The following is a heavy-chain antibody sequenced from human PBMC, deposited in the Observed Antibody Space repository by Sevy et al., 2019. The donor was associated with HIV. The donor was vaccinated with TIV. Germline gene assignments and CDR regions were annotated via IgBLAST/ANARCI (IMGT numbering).Heavy chain of an antibody. D-gene: IGHD5-12*01. V-gene: IGHV4-39*01. J-gene: IGHJ4*02. CDR3: ARIGRDGYNSFSDY. CDR2: IFYNWNT. Sequence: SETLSLTCTVSGDSISSSNYYWGWIRQPPGKGLEWIGSIFYNWNTYYHPSLKSRVTMSVDTSKNQFSLKLSSVTAADTAVYYCARIGRDGYNSFSDYWGRGILVTVSS. CDR1: GDSISSSNYY.